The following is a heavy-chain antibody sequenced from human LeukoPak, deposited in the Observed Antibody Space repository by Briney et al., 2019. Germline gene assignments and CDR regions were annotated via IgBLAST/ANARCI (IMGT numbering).Heavy chain of an antibody. Sequence: GGSLRLSCAASGFTFSSYEMNWVRQAPGKGLKWVSYISSSGSTIYYADSVKGRFTISRDNAKNSLYLQMNSLRAEDTAFYYCARETSARGVSTHWGQGTLVTVSS. J-gene: IGHJ4*02. CDR1: GFTFSSYE. V-gene: IGHV3-48*03. D-gene: IGHD3-10*01. CDR2: ISSSGSTI. CDR3: ARETSARGVSTH.